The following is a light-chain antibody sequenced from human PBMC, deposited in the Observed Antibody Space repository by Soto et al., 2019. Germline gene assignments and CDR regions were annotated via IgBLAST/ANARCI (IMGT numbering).Light chain of an antibody. CDR1: SXDVGGYNY. CDR3: CSYAGSYPYV. Sequence: QSALTQPRSVSGSPGQSVTISCTGTSXDVGGYNYVSWYQQHPGKAPKLIIYDVSKRPSGVPDRFSGSKSGNTASVTISGLQAEDEADYYCCSYAGSYPYVFGTGTKVIVL. J-gene: IGLJ1*01. CDR2: DVS. V-gene: IGLV2-11*01.